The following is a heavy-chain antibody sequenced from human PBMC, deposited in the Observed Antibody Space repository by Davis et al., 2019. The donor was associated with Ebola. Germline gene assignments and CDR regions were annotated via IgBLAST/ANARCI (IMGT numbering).Heavy chain of an antibody. CDR1: GGSINDFTYY. Sequence: MPSETLSLTCPVSGGSINDFTYYWGWIRQPPGKGLEYIGSIYYRGSTYYNPSLKSRVTISVDTSKNQFSLKLSSVTAADTAVYYCARHAGRGYNWGQPETYWYFDLWGRGTLVTVSS. CDR3: ARHAGRGYNWGQPETYWYFDL. V-gene: IGHV4-39*01. D-gene: IGHD1-20*01. CDR2: IYYRGST. J-gene: IGHJ2*01.